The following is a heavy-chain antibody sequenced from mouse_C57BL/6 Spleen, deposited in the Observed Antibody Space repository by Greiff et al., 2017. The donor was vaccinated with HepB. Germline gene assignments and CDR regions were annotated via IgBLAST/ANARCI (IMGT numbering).Heavy chain of an antibody. CDR1: GFTFSSYA. V-gene: IGHV5-4*03. J-gene: IGHJ2*01. D-gene: IGHD1-1*01. Sequence: DVMLVESGGGLVKPGGSLKLSCAASGFTFSSYAMSWVRQTPEKRLEWVATISDGGSYTYYPDNVKGRFTISRDNAKNNLYLQMSHLKSEDTAMYYCARVGSSFYYFDYWGQGTTLTVSS. CDR3: ARVGSSFYYFDY. CDR2: ISDGGSYT.